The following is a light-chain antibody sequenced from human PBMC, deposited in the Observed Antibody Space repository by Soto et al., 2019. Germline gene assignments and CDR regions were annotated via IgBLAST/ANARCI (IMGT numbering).Light chain of an antibody. CDR1: NIESKN. Sequence: SYELTQPLSVSVXXXXTAXXXXXXNNIESKNVNWYQQKPGQAPVVVMYRDRKRPSGVPERFSGSNSGNTATLTISEAQAGDEADYFCQVWDSNTVVFGGGTQLTVL. CDR2: RDR. CDR3: QVWDSNTVV. J-gene: IGLJ7*01. V-gene: IGLV3-9*01.